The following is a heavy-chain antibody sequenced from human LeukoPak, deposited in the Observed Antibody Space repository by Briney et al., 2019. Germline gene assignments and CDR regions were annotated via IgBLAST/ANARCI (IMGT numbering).Heavy chain of an antibody. CDR1: GGSFSGYY. CDR2: INHSGST. CDR3: ARGRSYYGSGSYGYYYYMDV. D-gene: IGHD3-10*01. Sequence: PSETLSLTCAVYGGSFSGYYWSWIRQPPGKGLEWIGEINHSGSTNYNPSLKSRVTISVDTSKNQFSLKLSSVTAADKAVYYCARGRSYYGSGSYGYYYYMDVWGKGTTVTVSS. V-gene: IGHV4-34*01. J-gene: IGHJ6*03.